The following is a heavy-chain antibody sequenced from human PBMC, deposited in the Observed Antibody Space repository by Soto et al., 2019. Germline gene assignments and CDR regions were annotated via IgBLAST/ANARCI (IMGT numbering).Heavy chain of an antibody. CDR3: ARTQSLYCSSTSCYDNWFDP. V-gene: IGHV4-4*07. CDR2: IYTSGST. J-gene: IGHJ5*02. D-gene: IGHD2-2*01. Sequence: LSLTCTVSGGSISSYYWSWIRQPAWKGLEWIGRIYTSGSTNYNPSLKSRVTMSVDTSKNQFSLKLSSVTAADTAVYYCARTQSLYCSSTSCYDNWFDPWGQGTLVTVSS. CDR1: GGSISSYY.